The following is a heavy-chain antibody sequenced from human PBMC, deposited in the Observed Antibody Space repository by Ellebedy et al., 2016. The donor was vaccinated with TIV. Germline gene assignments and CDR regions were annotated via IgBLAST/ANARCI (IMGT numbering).Heavy chain of an antibody. Sequence: ESLKISCAGSGFTFSNAWMNWIRQPPGKGLEWIGSIYHSGSTYYNPSLKSRVTISVDTSKNQFSLKLSPVTAADTAVYYCARTTTIVGTTVNWYFDLWGRGTLVTVSS. V-gene: IGHV4-38-2*01. J-gene: IGHJ2*01. CDR2: IYHSGST. D-gene: IGHD1-26*01. CDR3: ARTTTIVGTTVNWYFDL. CDR1: GFTFSNAW.